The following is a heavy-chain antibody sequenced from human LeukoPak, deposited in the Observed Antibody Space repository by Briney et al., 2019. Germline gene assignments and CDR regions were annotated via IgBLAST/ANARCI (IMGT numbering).Heavy chain of an antibody. CDR1: GGSISSSSYY. CDR2: IYYSGST. CDR3: ARPGDCSSTTCALYFQH. Sequence: PSETLSLTCTVSGGSISSSSYYWGWIRQPPGKGLEWIGSIYYSGSTYYNPSLKSRVTMSVDTSKNQFSLKLSSVTAADTAMYYCARPGDCSSTTCALYFQHWGQGTLVTVSS. V-gene: IGHV4-39*07. J-gene: IGHJ1*01. D-gene: IGHD2-2*01.